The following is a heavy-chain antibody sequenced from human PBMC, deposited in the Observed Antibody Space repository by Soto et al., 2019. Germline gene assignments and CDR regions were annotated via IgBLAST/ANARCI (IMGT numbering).Heavy chain of an antibody. CDR2: IIPIFGTA. D-gene: IGHD3-22*01. J-gene: IGHJ4*02. CDR3: ASRYDSSGYYSYYFDY. Sequence: ASVKVSCKASGGTFSSYAISWVRQAPGQGLEWMGGIIPIFGTANYAQKFQGRVTITADESTSTAYMELSSLRSEDTAVYYCASRYDSSGYYSYYFDYWGQGTLVTVSS. CDR1: GGTFSSYA. V-gene: IGHV1-69*13.